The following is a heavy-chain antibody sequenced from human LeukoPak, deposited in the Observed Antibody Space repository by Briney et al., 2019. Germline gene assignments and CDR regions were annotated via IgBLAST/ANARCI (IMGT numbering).Heavy chain of an antibody. CDR1: GASFSTYY. Sequence: SETLSLTCAVSGASFSTYYWSWIRQPPGKALEWIGYISYSGSTNYNPSLKSRVTISVDTSKNQFSLKLSSVTAADTAVYYCARETSQKGAHYMDVWGKGTTVTISS. CDR2: ISYSGST. D-gene: IGHD3-16*01. CDR3: ARETSQKGAHYMDV. V-gene: IGHV4-59*01. J-gene: IGHJ6*03.